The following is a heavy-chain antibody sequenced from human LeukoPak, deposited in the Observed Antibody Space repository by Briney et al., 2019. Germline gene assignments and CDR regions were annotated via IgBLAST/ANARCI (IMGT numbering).Heavy chain of an antibody. Sequence: PSETLSLTCTVSGGSISSYYWSWIRQPPGKGLEWIGYIYYSGSTNYNPSLKSRVTISVDTSKNQFSLKLSSVTAADTAVYYCARGGGDYWYFDLWGRGTLVTVSS. V-gene: IGHV4-59*12. CDR1: GGSISSYY. J-gene: IGHJ2*01. D-gene: IGHD2-21*01. CDR2: IYYSGST. CDR3: ARGGGDYWYFDL.